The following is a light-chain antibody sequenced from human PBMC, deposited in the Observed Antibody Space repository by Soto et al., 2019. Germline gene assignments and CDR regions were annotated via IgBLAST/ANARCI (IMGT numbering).Light chain of an antibody. Sequence: DIQMTHSPSPLSPSVGDRVSLTCRSSQSISIYLNWYQQKPGTAPKLLIYDASNLETGLQSRFSGSGSGTDFSFTISSLQSEDIATYYRQSYENPLTFGGWPKVDIK. CDR3: QSYENPLT. V-gene: IGKV1-33*01. CDR1: QSISIY. CDR2: DAS. J-gene: IGKJ4*01.